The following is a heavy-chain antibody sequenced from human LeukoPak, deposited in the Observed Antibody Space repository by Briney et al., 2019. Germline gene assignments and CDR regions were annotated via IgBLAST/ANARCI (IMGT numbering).Heavy chain of an antibody. Sequence: PGGSLRLSCAASGFTVSTDYMSWVRQAPGKGLEWVSVIYIGGGTFYEDSVKGRFSISRDNSKNTLYLQMNSLRAEDTAVYYCARDSSGPGYWGQGTLVTVSS. J-gene: IGHJ4*02. V-gene: IGHV3-53*01. D-gene: IGHD6-19*01. CDR2: IYIGGGT. CDR1: GFTVSTDY. CDR3: ARDSSGPGY.